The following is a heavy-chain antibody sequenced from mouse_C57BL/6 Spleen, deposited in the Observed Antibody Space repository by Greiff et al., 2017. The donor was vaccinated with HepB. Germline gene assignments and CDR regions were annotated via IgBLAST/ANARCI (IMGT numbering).Heavy chain of an antibody. CDR3: AYDGYAMDY. V-gene: IGHV1-7*01. Sequence: QVQLKQPGAELVKPGASVKLSCKASGYTFTSYWMHWVKQRPGQGLEWIGYINPSSGYTKYNQKFKDKATLTADKSSSTAYMQLSSLTSEDSAVYYCAYDGYAMDYWGQGTSVTVSS. D-gene: IGHD2-12*01. CDR1: GYTFTSYW. CDR2: INPSSGYT. J-gene: IGHJ4*01.